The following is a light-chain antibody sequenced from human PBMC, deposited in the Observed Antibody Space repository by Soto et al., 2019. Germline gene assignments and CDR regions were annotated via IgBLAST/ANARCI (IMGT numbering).Light chain of an antibody. V-gene: IGKV3-15*01. CDR1: QSVSRN. Sequence: EIVMTQSPATLSVSPGERATLSCRASQSVSRNLAWYQQKPGQAPRLLIYGASTRATGIPARFSGSGSGTEFTLSISSLQSELFAVYFCQQYNNWSQTFGQVTKVEI. J-gene: IGKJ1*01. CDR3: QQYNNWSQT. CDR2: GAS.